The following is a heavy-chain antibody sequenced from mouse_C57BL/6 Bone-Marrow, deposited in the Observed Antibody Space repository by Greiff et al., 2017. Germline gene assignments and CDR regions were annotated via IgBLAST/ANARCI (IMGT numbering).Heavy chain of an antibody. CDR3: ARDGYYQYYVDY. D-gene: IGHD2-3*01. CDR1: GYTFTSYW. Sequence: QVQLQQPGAELVMPGASVQLSCKASGYTFTSYWMHWVKQRPGQGLEWIGEIDLSDSYTNYNKNFNGKSTLTVDKSSSTAYMQLSSLTSEDSAVYYCARDGYYQYYVDYWGKGTTLTVSS. J-gene: IGHJ2*01. V-gene: IGHV1-69*01. CDR2: IDLSDSYT.